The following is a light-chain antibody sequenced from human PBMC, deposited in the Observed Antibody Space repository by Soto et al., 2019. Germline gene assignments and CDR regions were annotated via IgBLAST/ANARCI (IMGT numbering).Light chain of an antibody. CDR3: QQYDSSRLT. J-gene: IGKJ4*01. CDR1: QSVNSNY. CDR2: GAS. V-gene: IGKV3-20*01. Sequence: EIVLSQTPGTLSLSSGERDTLSCRASQSVNSNYLTWYQQKPGLTPRLLIYGASSRATGIPDRFSGSGSGTDFTLTISRLEPEDFAVYYCQQYDSSRLTFGGGTNVEIK.